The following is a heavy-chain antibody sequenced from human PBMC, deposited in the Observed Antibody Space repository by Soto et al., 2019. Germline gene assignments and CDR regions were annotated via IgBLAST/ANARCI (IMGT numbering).Heavy chain of an antibody. CDR2: FYYTGGT. CDR1: GASISSSRSY. V-gene: IGHV4-39*07. J-gene: IGHJ4*02. Sequence: PSETLSLTCTVSGASISSSRSYWGWVRQPPGKGLEWIVSFYYTGGTYSTYYNPSLKSRVTISIDTSKKQVSLKLNSVTAADAAVYYCARNWFSVAGRFHFDYWGQGIPVTVSS. D-gene: IGHD6-19*01. CDR3: ARNWFSVAGRFHFDY.